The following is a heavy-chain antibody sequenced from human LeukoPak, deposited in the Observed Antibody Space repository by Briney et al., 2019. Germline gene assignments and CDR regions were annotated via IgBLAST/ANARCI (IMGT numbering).Heavy chain of an antibody. V-gene: IGHV4-59*01. Sequence: SETLSLTCTVSGGSISSYYWSWIRQPPGKGLEWIGYIYCSGSTNYNPSLKSRVTISVDTSKNQFSLKLSSVTAADTAVYYCARGTLTPEWFGQPPGAFDIWGQGTMVTVSS. CDR2: IYCSGST. CDR1: GGSISSYY. J-gene: IGHJ3*02. D-gene: IGHD3-10*01. CDR3: ARGTLTPEWFGQPPGAFDI.